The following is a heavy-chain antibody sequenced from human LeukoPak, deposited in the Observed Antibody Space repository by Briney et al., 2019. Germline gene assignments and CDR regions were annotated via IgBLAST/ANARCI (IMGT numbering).Heavy chain of an antibody. CDR1: GYSISSGYY. J-gene: IGHJ3*02. CDR2: IYYSGST. Sequence: PSETLSLTCAVSGYSISSGYYWGWIRQPPGKGLEWIGYIYYSGSTNYNPSLKSRVTISVDTSKNQFSLKLSSVTAADTAVYYCARVDWNDPLGAFDIWGQGTMVTVSS. CDR3: ARVDWNDPLGAFDI. D-gene: IGHD1-1*01. V-gene: IGHV4-61*01.